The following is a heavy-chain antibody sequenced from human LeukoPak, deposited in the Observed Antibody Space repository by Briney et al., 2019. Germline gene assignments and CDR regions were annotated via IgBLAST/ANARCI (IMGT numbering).Heavy chain of an antibody. D-gene: IGHD5-24*01. Sequence: PGGSLRLSCAASGFIFNSYVMHWVRQAPGKGLEWVAFIRYDGSNKYYADSVKGRFTISRDNSKNTLYLQMNSLRAEDTAVYYCAKFTPRWLQSSGALDQWGQGTLVAVSS. J-gene: IGHJ4*02. CDR2: IRYDGSNK. CDR3: AKFTPRWLQSSGALDQ. V-gene: IGHV3-30*02. CDR1: GFIFNSYV.